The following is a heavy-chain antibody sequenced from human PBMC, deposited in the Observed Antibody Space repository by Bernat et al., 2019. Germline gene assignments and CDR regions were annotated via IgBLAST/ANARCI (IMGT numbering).Heavy chain of an antibody. CDR3: ARSLSGWYEGGYFDY. V-gene: IGHV4-39*01. J-gene: IGHJ4*02. CDR2: IYYSGST. CDR1: GGSISSSSYY. D-gene: IGHD6-19*01. Sequence: QLQLQESGPGLVKPSETLSLTCTVSGGSISSSSYYWGWIRQPPGKGLEWIGSIYYSGSTYYNPSLKSRVTISVDTSKNQFSLKLSSVTTADTAVYYGARSLSGWYEGGYFDYWGQGTLVTVSS.